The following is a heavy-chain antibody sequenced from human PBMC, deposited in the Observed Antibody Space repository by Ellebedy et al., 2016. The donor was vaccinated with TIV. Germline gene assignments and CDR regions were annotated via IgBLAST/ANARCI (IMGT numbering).Heavy chain of an antibody. V-gene: IGHV3-21*01. CDR3: AREVRWYYYMDV. D-gene: IGHD4-23*01. J-gene: IGHJ6*03. Sequence: GGSLRLSXAASGFTFSSYSMNWVRQAPGKGLEWVSSISSSSSYIYYADSVKGRFTISRDNAKNSLYLQMNSLRAEDTAVYYCAREVRWYYYMDVWGKGTTVTVSS. CDR1: GFTFSSYS. CDR2: ISSSSSYI.